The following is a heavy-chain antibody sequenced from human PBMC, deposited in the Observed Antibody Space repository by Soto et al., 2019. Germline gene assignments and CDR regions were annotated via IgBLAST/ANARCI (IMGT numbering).Heavy chain of an antibody. CDR1: GGSFSGYY. J-gene: IGHJ6*03. CDR2: INHSGST. CDR3: ARDMVRGLPYYYHYYMDV. D-gene: IGHD3-10*01. Sequence: PSETLSLTCAVYGGSFSGYYWSWIRQPPGKGLEWIGEINHSGSTNYNPSLKSRVTISVDTSKNQFSLKLSSVTAADTAVYYCARDMVRGLPYYYHYYMDVWGKGTTVTVSS. V-gene: IGHV4-34*01.